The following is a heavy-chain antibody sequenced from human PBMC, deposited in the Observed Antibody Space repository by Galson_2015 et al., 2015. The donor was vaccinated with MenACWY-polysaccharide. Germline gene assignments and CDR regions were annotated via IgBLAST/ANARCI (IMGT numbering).Heavy chain of an antibody. Sequence: SETLSLTCAVSGGSISSNWWSWVRQPPGKGLEWIGEVYQSGSTNYNPSLKCRVTMSVDKSKNQFSLKLTPVTAADTAVYYCAPQVGAAGRWGQGAPVTVSS. V-gene: IGHV4-4*02. CDR1: GGSISSNW. CDR3: APQVGAAGR. J-gene: IGHJ4*02. CDR2: VYQSGST. D-gene: IGHD1-26*01.